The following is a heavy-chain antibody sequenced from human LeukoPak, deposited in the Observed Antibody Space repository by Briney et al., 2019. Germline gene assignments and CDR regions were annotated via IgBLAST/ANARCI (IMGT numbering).Heavy chain of an antibody. CDR3: ARHRAGGYCAVGDCFVHTF. Sequence: GASVKVSCKVSGYTLTELSMHWVRQAPGKGLEWMGWFSPYNGHTNLAQKLQDRVTMTTDTSTNTAYMELRSLRSDDTAVYYCARHRAGGYCAVGDCFVHTFWGQGTLVTVSS. CDR2: FSPYNGHT. D-gene: IGHD2-8*02. CDR1: GYTLTELS. J-gene: IGHJ4*02. V-gene: IGHV1-24*01.